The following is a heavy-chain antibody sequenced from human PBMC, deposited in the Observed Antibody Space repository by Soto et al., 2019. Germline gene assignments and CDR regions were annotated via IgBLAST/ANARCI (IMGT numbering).Heavy chain of an antibody. CDR1: GYTFTTYA. V-gene: IGHV1-3*05. Sequence: QVQLMQSGAEEKKPGASVKVSCKASGYTFTTYAMHWVRQAPGQRLEWMGWINAGNGNTKYSQKFQGRVTITRDTSASTAYVERSSLTSEDAAEYCCAREAILVVPADYYYYYGMDVWGQGTTVTVS. CDR2: INAGNGNT. J-gene: IGHJ6*02. CDR3: AREAILVVPADYYYYYGMDV. D-gene: IGHD2-2*01.